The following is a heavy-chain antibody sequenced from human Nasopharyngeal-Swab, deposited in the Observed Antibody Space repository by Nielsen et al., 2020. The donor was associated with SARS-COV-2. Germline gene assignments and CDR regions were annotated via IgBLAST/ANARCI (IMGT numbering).Heavy chain of an antibody. V-gene: IGHV4-31*02. CDR2: IYYSGST. J-gene: IGHJ4*02. CDR1: GGSISSGGYY. Sequence: SCTVSGGSISSGGYYWSWLRQHPGKGLEWIGYIYYSGSTYYNPSLKSRVTISVDTSKNQFSLKLSSVTAADTAVYYCARANRSGIFGVVLNFDYWGQGTLVTVSS. D-gene: IGHD3-3*01. CDR3: ARANRSGIFGVVLNFDY.